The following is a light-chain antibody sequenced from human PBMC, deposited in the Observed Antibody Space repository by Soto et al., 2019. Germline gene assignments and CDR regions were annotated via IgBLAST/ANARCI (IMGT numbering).Light chain of an antibody. J-gene: IGLJ3*02. CDR3: ASWDASLNGWL. CDR1: SSNIGKTS. Sequence: QSVLTQPPSASGTPGQWVTISCSGASSNIGKTSVNWFQQLPGTAPKLLIYYTNQRPSGVPDRFSGSKSGISASLAISALQSDDEADYYCASWDASLNGWLFGGGTKVTVL. V-gene: IGLV1-44*01. CDR2: YTN.